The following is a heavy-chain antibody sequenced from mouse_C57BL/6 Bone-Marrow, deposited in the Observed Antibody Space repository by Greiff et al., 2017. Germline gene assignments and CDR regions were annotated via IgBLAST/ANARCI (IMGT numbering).Heavy chain of an antibody. J-gene: IGHJ3*01. CDR2: ISDGGSYT. CDR1: GFTFSSYA. Sequence: EVMLVESGGGLVKPGGSLKLSCAASGFTFSSYAMSWVRQTPEKRLEWVATISDGGSYTYYPDNVKGRFPISRDNAKNNLYLQMSHLKSEDTAMYYCARDRDYYGSSLFAYWGQGTLVTVSA. D-gene: IGHD1-1*01. CDR3: ARDRDYYGSSLFAY. V-gene: IGHV5-4*01.